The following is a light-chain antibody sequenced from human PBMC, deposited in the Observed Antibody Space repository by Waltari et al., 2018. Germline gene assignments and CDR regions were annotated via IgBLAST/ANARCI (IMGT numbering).Light chain of an antibody. V-gene: IGKV3-20*01. J-gene: IGKJ1*01. CDR1: QSGSRA. CDR3: QHYVNLPVT. Sequence: EIVLTQSPGTLSLSPGERATLSCRASQSGSRALAWYQQKPGQAPRLLIYAASTRAPGVPDRFSGSGSGTDFSLTISRLDPEDFAVYYCQHYVNLPVTFGQGTKVEI. CDR2: AAS.